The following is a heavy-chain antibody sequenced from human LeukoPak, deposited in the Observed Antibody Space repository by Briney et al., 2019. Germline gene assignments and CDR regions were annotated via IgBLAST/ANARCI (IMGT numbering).Heavy chain of an antibody. D-gene: IGHD1-1*01. CDR1: GYTFTSYA. J-gene: IGHJ4*02. V-gene: IGHV1-2*02. CDR2: INPNSGGT. CDR3: ATANWNGPFDY. Sequence: ASVKVSCKASGYTFTSYAMNWVRQAPGQGLEWMGWINPNSGGTNYAQKFQGRVTMTRDTSISTAYMKLSSLRSEDTAVYYCATANWNGPFDYWGQGTLVTVSS.